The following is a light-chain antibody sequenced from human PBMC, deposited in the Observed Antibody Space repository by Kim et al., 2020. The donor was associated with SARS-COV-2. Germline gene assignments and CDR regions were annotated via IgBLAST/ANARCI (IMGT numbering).Light chain of an antibody. Sequence: GPSLPITSTGASSSVGGYTYGSWYQQHPGEAPKLMIYDVSKRPSGVSNRFSGSKSGNAASLCISGLQAKDGADYYCSSYTSSSTWVFGGRTQLTVL. CDR3: SSYTSSSTWV. CDR1: SSSVGGYTY. CDR2: DVS. V-gene: IGLV2-14*04. J-gene: IGLJ3*02.